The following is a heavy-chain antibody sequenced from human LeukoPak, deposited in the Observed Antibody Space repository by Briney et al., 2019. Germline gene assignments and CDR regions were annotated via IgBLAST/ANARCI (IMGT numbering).Heavy chain of an antibody. CDR2: TSTDGSTT. V-gene: IGHV3-74*01. D-gene: IGHD2-8*01. CDR3: ASGDSCTNGVCYTRERWFDP. Sequence: GGSLRLSCAASEFTFSNYWMHWVRQAPGKGLVWVSRTSTDGSTTFYADSAKGRFTISRDNAKNALYLQMSSLRAEDTAVYYCASGDSCTNGVCYTRERWFDPWGQGTLVTVSS. J-gene: IGHJ5*02. CDR1: EFTFSNYW.